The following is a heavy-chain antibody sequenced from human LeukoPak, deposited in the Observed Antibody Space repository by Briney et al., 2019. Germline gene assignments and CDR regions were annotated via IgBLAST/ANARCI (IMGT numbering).Heavy chain of an antibody. CDR1: GFTFSNYA. D-gene: IGHD4-17*01. CDR2: ITGSGGNT. Sequence: PGASLRLSCAASGFTFSNYAMSWVRQAPGKGLEWVSAITGSGGNTYYADSVKGRFTTSRDNSKNTLYLQMNSLRAEDTAVYYCASRSHDYGDLQYYYYGMDVWGKGTTVTVSS. V-gene: IGHV3-23*01. J-gene: IGHJ6*04. CDR3: ASRSHDYGDLQYYYYGMDV.